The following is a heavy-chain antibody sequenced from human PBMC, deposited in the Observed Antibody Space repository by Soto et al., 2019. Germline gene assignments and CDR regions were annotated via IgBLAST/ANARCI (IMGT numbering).Heavy chain of an antibody. V-gene: IGHV3-21*01. CDR1: GFIFTSYS. CDR2: ISSSSSYI. D-gene: IGHD1-26*01. Sequence: GSLRLSCAASGFIFTSYSMNWVRQAPGKGLEWVSSISSSSSYIYYADSVKGRFTISRDNAKNSLYLQMSSLRAEDTAVYYCARDSGSSSDYYGMDVWGQGTKVTVSS. J-gene: IGHJ6*02. CDR3: ARDSGSSSDYYGMDV.